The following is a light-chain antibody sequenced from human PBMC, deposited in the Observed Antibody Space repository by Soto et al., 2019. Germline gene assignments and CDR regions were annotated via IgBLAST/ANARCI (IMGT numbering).Light chain of an antibody. CDR2: DVS. CDR3: SSYTSSSTRV. J-gene: IGLJ2*01. CDR1: SSDVGGYYS. Sequence: QSALTQPASVYGSPGQSIAISCTGTSSDVGGYYSVSWYQQHPGKAPKLVIYDVSNRPSGVSNRFSGSKSGNTASLTISGLQAEDEADYYCSSYTSSSTRVFGGGTKLTVL. V-gene: IGLV2-14*01.